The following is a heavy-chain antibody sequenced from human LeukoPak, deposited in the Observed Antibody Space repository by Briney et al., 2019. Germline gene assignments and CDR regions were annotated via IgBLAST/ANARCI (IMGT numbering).Heavy chain of an antibody. J-gene: IGHJ4*02. CDR2: ISGSGGST. CDR3: AKGSRRITMIVVVNPLDY. D-gene: IGHD3-22*01. CDR1: GFTFSSYA. V-gene: IGHV3-23*01. Sequence: GGSLRLSCAASGFTFSSYAMSWVRQAPGKGLEWVSAISGSGGSTYYADSVKGRFTISGDNSKNTLYLQMNSLRAEDTAVYYCAKGSRRITMIVVVNPLDYWGQGTLVTVSS.